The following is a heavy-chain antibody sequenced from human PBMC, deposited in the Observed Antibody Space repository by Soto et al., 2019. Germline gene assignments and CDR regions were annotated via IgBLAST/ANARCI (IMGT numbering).Heavy chain of an antibody. CDR3: AKSSRITLVRGVTDY. CDR1: GFAFSDYA. V-gene: IGHV3-23*01. Sequence: GGSLRLSCAASGFAFSDYAMNWVRQAPGKGLEWVSAISGGAGDTYYADSVKGRFTISRDNSKNTLYLQMKSLRAEDTAIYYCAKSSRITLVRGVTDYWGQGTLVTVSS. J-gene: IGHJ4*02. D-gene: IGHD3-10*01. CDR2: ISGGAGDT.